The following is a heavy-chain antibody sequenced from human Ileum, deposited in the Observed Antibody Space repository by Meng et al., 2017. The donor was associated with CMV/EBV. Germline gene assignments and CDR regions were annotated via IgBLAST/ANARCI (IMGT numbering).Heavy chain of an antibody. J-gene: IGHJ6*02. CDR2: IYTDIINT. Sequence: GESLKISCAASGFTFSSYVMSWVRQAPGKGLEWVSVIYTDIINTYYADSVKGRFTISRDNSKNTLYLQMNSLRTDDTAVYYCARDDRVRSYAPSGMDVWGQGTTVTVSS. CDR1: GFTFSSYV. CDR3: ARDDRVRSYAPSGMDV. V-gene: IGHV3-23*03. D-gene: IGHD3-10*01.